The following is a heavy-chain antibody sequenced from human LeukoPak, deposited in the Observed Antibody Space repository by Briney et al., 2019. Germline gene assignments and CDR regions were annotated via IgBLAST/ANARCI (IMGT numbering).Heavy chain of an antibody. Sequence: GSLRLSCAASGFTFSSYAMHWVRQAPGKGLEWVAVISYDGSNKYYADSVKGRFTISRDNSKNTLYLQMNSLRAEDTAVYYCARPSTVDYWGQGTLVTVSS. J-gene: IGHJ4*02. CDR1: GFTFSSYA. CDR3: ARPSTVDY. D-gene: IGHD2-2*01. CDR2: ISYDGSNK. V-gene: IGHV3-30-3*01.